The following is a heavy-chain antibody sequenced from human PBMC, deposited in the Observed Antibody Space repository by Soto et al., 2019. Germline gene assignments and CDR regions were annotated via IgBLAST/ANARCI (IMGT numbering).Heavy chain of an antibody. V-gene: IGHV4-31*03. J-gene: IGHJ4*02. CDR2: IYYSGST. CDR3: ARDYGGYFDY. D-gene: IGHD4-17*01. Sequence: SETLSLTCNVSGGSISSGGYYWSWIRQHPGKGLEWIGYIYYSGSTYYNPSLKSRVTISVDTSKNQFSLKLSSVTAADTAVYYCARDYGGYFDYWGQGTLVTAPQ. CDR1: GGSISSGGYY.